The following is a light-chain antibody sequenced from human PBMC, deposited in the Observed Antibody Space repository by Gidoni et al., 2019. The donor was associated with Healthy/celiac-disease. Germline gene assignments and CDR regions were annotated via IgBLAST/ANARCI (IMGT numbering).Light chain of an antibody. CDR2: GAS. Sequence: IVMTQSPATLSVSPGERATLSCRACQRVSSNLAWYQQKPGQAPRILIYGASTRATGPPARFSGSESGTEFTLTISSMQSEDFAVYYCQQYNNWPPLLFTFGPGTKVDIK. V-gene: IGKV3-15*01. CDR3: QQYNNWPPLLFT. J-gene: IGKJ3*01. CDR1: QRVSSN.